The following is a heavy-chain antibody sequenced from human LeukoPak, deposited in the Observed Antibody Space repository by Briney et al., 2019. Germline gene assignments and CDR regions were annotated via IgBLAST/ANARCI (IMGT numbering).Heavy chain of an antibody. V-gene: IGHV3-23*01. CDR1: GFSFSGSG. J-gene: IGHJ4*02. CDR3: AKGTYTYSGRYVDY. D-gene: IGHD1-26*01. Sequence: VGCLRLSCAASGFSFSGSGMSWVRQAPGKGLEWVSAISGSGGSTYYADSVKGRFTISRDNSKNTLYLQRNSQRAEDTAVYYCAKGTYTYSGRYVDYWGQGTLFTVSS. CDR2: ISGSGGST.